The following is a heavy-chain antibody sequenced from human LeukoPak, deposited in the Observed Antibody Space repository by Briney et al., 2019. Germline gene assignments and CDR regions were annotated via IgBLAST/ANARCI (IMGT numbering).Heavy chain of an antibody. CDR2: INPNSGGT. V-gene: IGHV1-2*02. CDR1: GYTFTGYY. Sequence: ASVKVSCKASGYTFTGYYMHWVRQAPGQGLEWMGWINPNSGGTYYTQRFQGRVTMTRDTSISTAYMELSSLRSDDTAVYHCARAQSLTAPAGTFANSWGQGTLVTVSS. J-gene: IGHJ4*02. CDR3: ARAQSLTAPAGTFANS. D-gene: IGHD6-13*01.